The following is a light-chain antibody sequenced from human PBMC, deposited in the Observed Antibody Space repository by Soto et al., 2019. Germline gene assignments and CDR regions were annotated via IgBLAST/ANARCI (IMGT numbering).Light chain of an antibody. Sequence: EIVLTQSPGSLSLSPGQRATLSCRASQSVDTTFFAWYQKKPGHAPRLLIYGASKRATGIPDRCSGSGSGKDFTLIISRLEPEDFAVYYCQQYMSSVTFGQGTKMEIK. CDR1: QSVDTTF. V-gene: IGKV3-20*01. CDR3: QQYMSSVT. J-gene: IGKJ1*01. CDR2: GAS.